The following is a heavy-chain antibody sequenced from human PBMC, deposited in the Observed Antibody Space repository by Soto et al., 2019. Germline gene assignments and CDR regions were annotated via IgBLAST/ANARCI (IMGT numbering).Heavy chain of an antibody. CDR2: IIPIFGTA. D-gene: IGHD1-20*01. Sequence: QVQLVQSGAEVTKPGSSVKVSCKASGGTFSSYAISWVRQAPGQGLEWMGGIIPIFGTANYAQKFQGRVTITADESTSTACMELSSLRSEDTAVYYCARAMGITGTTSDGAFDIWGQGTMVTVSS. CDR1: GGTFSSYA. J-gene: IGHJ3*02. CDR3: ARAMGITGTTSDGAFDI. V-gene: IGHV1-69*12.